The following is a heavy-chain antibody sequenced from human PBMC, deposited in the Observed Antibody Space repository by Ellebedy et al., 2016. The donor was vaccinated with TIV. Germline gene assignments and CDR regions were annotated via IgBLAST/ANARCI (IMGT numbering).Heavy chain of an antibody. Sequence: GSLRLSCAVYGGSFSGYYWSWIRQPPGKGLEWIGEINHSGSTNYNPSLKSRVTISVDTSKNQFSLKLSSVTAADTAVYYCARIKGIAATGTGWFDPWGQGTLVTVSS. CDR2: INHSGST. J-gene: IGHJ5*02. V-gene: IGHV4-34*01. CDR3: ARIKGIAATGTGWFDP. CDR1: GGSFSGYY. D-gene: IGHD6-13*01.